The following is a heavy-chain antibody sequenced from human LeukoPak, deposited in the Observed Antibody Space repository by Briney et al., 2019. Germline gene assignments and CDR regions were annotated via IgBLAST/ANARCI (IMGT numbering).Heavy chain of an antibody. J-gene: IGHJ3*02. D-gene: IGHD3-10*01. CDR3: ARGAGALI. CDR1: GGSVSSYF. V-gene: IGHV4-59*02. CDR2: IHNSGST. Sequence: RASETLSLTCTVYGGSVSSYFWSWIRQPPGKGLEWIGYIHNSGSTNYNPSLKSRVTISVDTSNNQFSLKLSSVTAADTAVYYCARGAGALIWGQGTMVTVSS.